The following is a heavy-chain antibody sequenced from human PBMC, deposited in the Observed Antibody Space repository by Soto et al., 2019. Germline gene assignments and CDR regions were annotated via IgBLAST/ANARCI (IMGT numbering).Heavy chain of an antibody. J-gene: IGHJ4*02. CDR3: ARDKITGLLDY. CDR2: INHSGST. Sequence: PSETLSLTCAVYGGSFSGYYWTWIRQPPGTGLEWIGEINHSGSTNYNPSLKSRVTISVDTSKNQFSLKLTSVTAADTAVYYCARDKITGLLDYWGKGTRKTVSS. CDR1: GGSFSGYY. D-gene: IGHD1-1*01. V-gene: IGHV4-34*01.